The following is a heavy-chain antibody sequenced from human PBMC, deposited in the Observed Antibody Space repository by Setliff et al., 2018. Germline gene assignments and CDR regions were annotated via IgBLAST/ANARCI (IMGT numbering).Heavy chain of an antibody. CDR1: VGSFDKYY. CDR2: IKYDGGT. V-gene: IGHV4-34*01. D-gene: IGHD2-8*02. CDR3: TVYNTGSSKDRY. J-gene: IGHJ4*02. Sequence: PSETLSLTCAVYVGSFDKYYWTWIRQAPGKGLEWIGEIKYDGGTNYNPSLKSRVTISVDTSKNQFSLKLSSVTAADPALYYCTVYNTGSSKDRYWGQGTPVTVSS.